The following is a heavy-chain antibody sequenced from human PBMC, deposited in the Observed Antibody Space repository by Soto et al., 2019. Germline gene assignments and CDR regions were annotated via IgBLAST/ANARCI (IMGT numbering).Heavy chain of an antibody. CDR3: ARPFLPVGAFDI. CDR2: ISAYNGNT. J-gene: IGHJ3*02. D-gene: IGHD1-26*01. CDR1: GYTFTSYG. Sequence: ASVQVSCKASGYTFTSYGISWVRQAPGQGLEWMGWISAYNGNTNYAQRLQGRVTMTTDTSTSTAYMELRSLRSDDTAVYYCARPFLPVGAFDIWGQGTMVTVSS. V-gene: IGHV1-18*01.